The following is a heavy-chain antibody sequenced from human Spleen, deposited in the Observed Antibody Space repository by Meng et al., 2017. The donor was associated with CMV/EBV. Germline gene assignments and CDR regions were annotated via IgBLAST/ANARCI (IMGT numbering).Heavy chain of an antibody. Sequence: LRLSCAISGDSVSSNSAAWNWIRQSPSRGLEWLGRTYYRSKWYNDYAVSVKSRITINPDTSKNQFSLQLNSVTPEDTAVYYCAREVEFPPSYYYGMDVWGQGTTVTVSS. CDR3: AREVEFPPSYYYGMDV. D-gene: IGHD3-10*01. V-gene: IGHV6-1*01. CDR2: TYYRSKWYN. J-gene: IGHJ6*02. CDR1: GDSVSSNSAA.